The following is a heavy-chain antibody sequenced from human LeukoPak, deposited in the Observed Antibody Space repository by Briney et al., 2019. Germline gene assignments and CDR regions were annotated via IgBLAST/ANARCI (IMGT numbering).Heavy chain of an antibody. CDR2: TSAYNGNT. CDR1: GNTFTSYA. CDR3: ARFGLGKHIEVAGIPFDI. Sequence: GASVKVSCKASGNTFTSYAITWVRQAPGQGLEWMGWTSAYNGNTNYAQKLQGRVTMTTDTSTSTAYMELRSLRSDDTALYYCARFGLGKHIEVAGIPFDIWGQGTMVTVSS. J-gene: IGHJ3*02. D-gene: IGHD6-19*01. V-gene: IGHV1-18*01.